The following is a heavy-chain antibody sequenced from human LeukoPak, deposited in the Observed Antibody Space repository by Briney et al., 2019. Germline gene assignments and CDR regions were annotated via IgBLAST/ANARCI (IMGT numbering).Heavy chain of an antibody. Sequence: ASVKVSCKASGYTFTGYYMHWVRQAPGKGLEWMGGFDPEDGETIYAQKFQGRVTMTEDTSTDTAYMELSSLRSEDTAVYYCATAAYSSAPYGMDVWGQGTTVTVSS. V-gene: IGHV1-24*01. CDR2: FDPEDGET. D-gene: IGHD6-25*01. J-gene: IGHJ6*02. CDR3: ATAAYSSAPYGMDV. CDR1: GYTFTGYY.